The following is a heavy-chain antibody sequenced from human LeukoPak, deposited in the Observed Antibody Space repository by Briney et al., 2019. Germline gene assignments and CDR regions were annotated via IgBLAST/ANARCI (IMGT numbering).Heavy chain of an antibody. CDR2: IYHSGST. Sequence: SETLSLTCAVSGGSISSSNWWSWVRQPPGKGLEWIGEIYHSGSTNYNPSLKSRVTISVDTSKNQFSLKLSSVTAADTAVYYCARVRGRWDHPPWYFDLWGRGTLVTVSS. D-gene: IGHD3-10*01. CDR1: GGSISSSNW. CDR3: ARVRGRWDHPPWYFDL. J-gene: IGHJ2*01. V-gene: IGHV4-4*02.